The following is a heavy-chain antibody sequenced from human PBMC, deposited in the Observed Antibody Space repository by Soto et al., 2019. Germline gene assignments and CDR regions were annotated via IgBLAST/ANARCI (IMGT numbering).Heavy chain of an antibody. CDR2: IYYSGTT. V-gene: IGHV4-39*05. Sequence: SETPSLTCTVSGGSISSSDYYWGWIRQPPGKGLEWIGSIYYSGTTYYNPSLKSRVTISVDTSKNQFSLKLRSVTAADTALYYCATGYRMRRLDPWGQGTLVTVPS. CDR1: GGSISSSDYY. J-gene: IGHJ5*02. CDR3: ATGYRMRRLDP. D-gene: IGHD5-12*01.